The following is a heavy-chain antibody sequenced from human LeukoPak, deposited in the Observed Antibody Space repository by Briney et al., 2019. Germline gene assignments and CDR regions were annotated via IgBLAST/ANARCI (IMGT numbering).Heavy chain of an antibody. D-gene: IGHD3-22*01. CDR3: ARDKYYYDSAGFDY. CDR1: GYTFTSYG. CDR2: IIPIFGTA. Sequence: SVKVSCKASGYTFTSYGISWVRQAPGQGLEWMGGIIPIFGTANYAQKFQGRVTITADESTSTAYMELSSLRSEDTAVYYCARDKYYYDSAGFDYWGQGTLVTVSS. J-gene: IGHJ4*02. V-gene: IGHV1-69*13.